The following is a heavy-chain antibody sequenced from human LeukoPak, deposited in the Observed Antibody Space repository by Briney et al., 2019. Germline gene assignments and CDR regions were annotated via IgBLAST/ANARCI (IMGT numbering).Heavy chain of an antibody. CDR1: GFIFSSDG. D-gene: IGHD2-2*01. CDR3: ARESEGGTGTSCPDY. CDR2: IQSNGRNK. J-gene: IGHJ4*02. V-gene: IGHV3-33*05. Sequence: PGGSLRLSCAASGFIFSSDGMHWVRQAPGKGLEWVAGIQSNGRNKYYVDSVKGRFAISRDNSKSTLYLQVNSLRVEDTALYYCARESEGGTGTSCPDYWGQGTLVTVSS.